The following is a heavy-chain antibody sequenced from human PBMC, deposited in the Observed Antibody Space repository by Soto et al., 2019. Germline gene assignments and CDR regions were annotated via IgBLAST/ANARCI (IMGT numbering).Heavy chain of an antibody. CDR3: ARGPPGWLQPLDY. CDR1: GGTCSSYS. J-gene: IGHJ4*02. D-gene: IGHD5-12*01. Sequence: GGSLRLSCAASGGTCSSYSMSWVRQAPGKGLEWVSYISSSGSTIYYADSVKGRFTISRDNAKNSLYLQMNSLRAEDTAVYYCARGPPGWLQPLDYWGQGTLVTVSS. CDR2: ISSSGSTI. V-gene: IGHV3-48*04.